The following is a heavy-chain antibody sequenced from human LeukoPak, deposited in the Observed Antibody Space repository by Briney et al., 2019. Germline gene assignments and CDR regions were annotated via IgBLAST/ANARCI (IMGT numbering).Heavy chain of an antibody. CDR1: GYTFTGYY. CDR2: INSDSGGT. V-gene: IGHV1-2*02. CDR3: ARGNIATRRGENWFDP. D-gene: IGHD6-6*01. J-gene: IGHJ5*02. Sequence: AASVKVSCKASGYTFTGYYMHWVRQAPGQGLEWMGWINSDSGGTNYARKFQGRVTMTRDTSISTAYMELSSLRSDDTAVFYCARGNIATRRGENWFDPWGQGTLVTVSS.